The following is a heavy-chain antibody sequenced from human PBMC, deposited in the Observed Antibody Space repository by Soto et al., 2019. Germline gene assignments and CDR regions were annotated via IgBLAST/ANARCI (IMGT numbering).Heavy chain of an antibody. D-gene: IGHD6-25*01. CDR2: ISGTGGTT. CDR1: GFTFSSYA. CDR3: AKFFVETGGSSGWPWSFHF. V-gene: IGHV3-23*01. J-gene: IGHJ4*02. Sequence: EVQLLESGGGLVQPGGSLRLSCAASGFTFSSYAMSWFRQAPGQGLEWVSAISGTGGTTYYADSVKGRFTISRDNSRNTLHLQMNSLRAEDTAIYYCAKFFVETGGSSGWPWSFHFWGQGTLVTVSS.